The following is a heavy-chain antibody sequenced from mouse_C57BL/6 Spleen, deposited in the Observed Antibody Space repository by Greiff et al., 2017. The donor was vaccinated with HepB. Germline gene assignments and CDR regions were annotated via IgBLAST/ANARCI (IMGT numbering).Heavy chain of an antibody. CDR2: IDPSDSYT. CDR1: GYTFTSYW. J-gene: IGHJ2*01. V-gene: IGHV1-50*01. D-gene: IGHD1-1*01. Sequence: QVQLQQPGAELVKPGASVKLSCKASGYTFTSYWMQWVKQRPGQGLEWIGEIDPSDSYTNYNQKFKGKATLTVDTSSSTAYMQLSSLTSEDSAVYYWERKGHYYGSSPFDYWGQGTTLTVSS. CDR3: ERKGHYYGSSPFDY.